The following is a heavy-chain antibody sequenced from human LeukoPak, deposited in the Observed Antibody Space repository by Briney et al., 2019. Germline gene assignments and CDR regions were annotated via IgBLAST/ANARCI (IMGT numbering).Heavy chain of an antibody. CDR3: ARGAHVTVRKKFLGRPKRSKLNHNGMDV. Sequence: PGGSLRLSCVDSGLNFETYVMHWVRQVPGKGLDWVALVSPEGATQDYADSVKGRFTISRDNSKNTLSLEMNSLRFEDTALYYCARGAHVTVRKKFLGRPKRSKLNHNGMDVWGQGTSVTVS. D-gene: IGHD1-14*01. J-gene: IGHJ6*02. CDR2: VSPEGATQ. CDR1: GLNFETYV. V-gene: IGHV3-30-3*01.